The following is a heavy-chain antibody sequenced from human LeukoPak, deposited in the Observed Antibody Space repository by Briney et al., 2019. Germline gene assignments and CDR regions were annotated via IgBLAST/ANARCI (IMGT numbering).Heavy chain of an antibody. D-gene: IGHD3-10*01. Sequence: SQTLSLTCAISGDSVSSNSAAWNWIRQSPSRGLEWLGRTYYRSKLYNDYAVSVKSRITINPDTSKNQFSLQLNSVTPEDTAVYYCAREVGSGSYYNMDQHYYYGMDVWGKGTTVTVSS. CDR1: GDSVSSNSAA. CDR3: AREVGSGSYYNMDQHYYYGMDV. V-gene: IGHV6-1*01. J-gene: IGHJ6*04. CDR2: TYYRSKLYN.